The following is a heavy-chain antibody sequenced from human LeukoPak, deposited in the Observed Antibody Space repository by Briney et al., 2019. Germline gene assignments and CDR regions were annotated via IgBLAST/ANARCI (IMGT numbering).Heavy chain of an antibody. J-gene: IGHJ4*02. CDR3: ARGGRPKNYGRSGIGTYFDY. CDR1: GFTFSNYL. CDR2: LNNDGSGT. Sequence: GGSLRVSCAAPGFTFSNYLMHWVCQAPGEGLVWVSRLNNDGSGTDFADSVKGRFTISRDNAQNTLYLQMNSLRDAETAVYYIARGGRPKNYGRSGIGTYFDYWGQGTLVTVSS. D-gene: IGHD3-22*01. V-gene: IGHV3-74*01.